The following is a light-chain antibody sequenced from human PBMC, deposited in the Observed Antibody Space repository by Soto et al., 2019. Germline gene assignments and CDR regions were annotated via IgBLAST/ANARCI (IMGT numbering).Light chain of an antibody. J-gene: IGLJ1*01. Sequence: QSVLTQPASVSGSPGQSITISCTGTSSDVGGFNYVSWYQQHPGKAPKLMIYDVTNRPSGVSDRFSGSKSGNTASLTISGLQAEDEADYYFNSYTSSSTYVFGTGTQLTV. CDR2: DVT. CDR1: SSDVGGFNY. V-gene: IGLV2-14*03. CDR3: NSYTSSSTYV.